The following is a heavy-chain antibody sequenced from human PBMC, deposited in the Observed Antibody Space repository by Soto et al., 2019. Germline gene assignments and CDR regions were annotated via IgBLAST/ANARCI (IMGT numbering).Heavy chain of an antibody. Sequence: SETLSLTCTVSGGSISSYYWSWIRQPPGKGLEWIGYIYYSGSINYNPSLKSRVTISVDTSKNQFSLKLSSVVAADTAVYYCARLGYCSSTSCYYYYYMDVWGKGTTVTVSS. CDR2: IYYSGSI. CDR1: GGSISSYY. D-gene: IGHD2-2*03. CDR3: ARLGYCSSTSCYYYYYMDV. J-gene: IGHJ6*03. V-gene: IGHV4-59*08.